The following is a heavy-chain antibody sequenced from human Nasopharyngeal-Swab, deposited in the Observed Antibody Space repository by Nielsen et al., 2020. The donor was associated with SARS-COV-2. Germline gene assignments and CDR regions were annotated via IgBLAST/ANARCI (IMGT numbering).Heavy chain of an antibody. V-gene: IGHV3-11*06. CDR3: AKDSVVVVAASDAFDI. CDR2: ISSSSSYT. D-gene: IGHD2-15*01. J-gene: IGHJ3*02. CDR1: GFTFSDYY. Sequence: GGSLRLSCAASGFTFSDYYMSWIRQAPGKGLEWVSYISSSSSYTNYADSVKGRFTISRDNAKNSLYLQMNSLRAEDTAVYYCAKDSVVVVAASDAFDIWGQGTMVTVSS.